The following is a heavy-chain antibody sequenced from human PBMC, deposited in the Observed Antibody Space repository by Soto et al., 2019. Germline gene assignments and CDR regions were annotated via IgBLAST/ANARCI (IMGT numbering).Heavy chain of an antibody. D-gene: IGHD2-2*01. J-gene: IGHJ6*02. CDR3: ARDCSSTSCHHYGMDV. CDR1: GFNFSSYG. CDR2: IWYDGSNK. Sequence: QVQLVESGGGVVQPGRSLRLSCAASGFNFSSYGMHWVRQAPGKGLEWVAVIWYDGSNKYYADSVKGRFTISRDNSKNTLYLQMNSLRAEDTAVYYCARDCSSTSCHHYGMDVWGQGTTVTVS. V-gene: IGHV3-33*01.